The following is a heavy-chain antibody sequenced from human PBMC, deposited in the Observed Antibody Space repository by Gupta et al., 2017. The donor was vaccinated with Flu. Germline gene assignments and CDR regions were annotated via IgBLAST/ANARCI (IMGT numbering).Heavy chain of an antibody. V-gene: IGHV3-33*01. CDR1: GFTFSSYG. CDR2: IWYDGSNK. Sequence: QVQLVESGGGVVQPGRSLRLSCAASGFTFSSYGMHWVRQAPGKGLEWVAVIWYDGSNKYYADSVKGRFTISRDNSKNTLYLQMNSLRAEDTAVYYCARDYPGALIDFWSGYYTGIVDYWGQGTLVTVSS. D-gene: IGHD3-3*01. J-gene: IGHJ4*02. CDR3: ARDYPGALIDFWSGYYTGIVDY.